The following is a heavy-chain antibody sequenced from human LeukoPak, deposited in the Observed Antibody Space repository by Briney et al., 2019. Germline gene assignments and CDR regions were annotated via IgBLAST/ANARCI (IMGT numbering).Heavy chain of an antibody. CDR2: ISYSGGT. J-gene: IGHJ2*01. CDR3: ARRRRESCTRTSCPDWYFDL. D-gene: IGHD2-2*01. V-gene: IGHV4-39*07. CDR1: GGSISSSDFN. Sequence: SETLSLTCTVSGGSISSSDFNWGWIRQPPGKGLEWIGVISYSGGTYYNPSLKSRVTISVDTSKNQFSLKLSSVTAADTAVHYCARRRRESCTRTSCPDWYFDLWGRGTLVTVSS.